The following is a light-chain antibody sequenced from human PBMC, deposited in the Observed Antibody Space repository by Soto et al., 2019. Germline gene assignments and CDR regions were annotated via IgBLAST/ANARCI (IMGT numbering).Light chain of an antibody. CDR2: SNN. V-gene: IGLV1-44*01. Sequence: QSVLTQPPSASETPGQRVTISCSGSSSNIGSNTVNWYQQLPGTAPKLLIYSNNQRPSGVPDRFSGSKSGTSASLGISGHQSEDESEYYCAAWDDSVNSNVFGRGSKVTVL. J-gene: IGLJ1*01. CDR1: SSNIGSNT. CDR3: AAWDDSVNSNV.